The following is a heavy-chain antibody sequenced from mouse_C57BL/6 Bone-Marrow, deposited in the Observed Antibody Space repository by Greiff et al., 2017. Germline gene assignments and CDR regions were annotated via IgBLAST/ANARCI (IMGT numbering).Heavy chain of an antibody. J-gene: IGHJ1*03. CDR3: ARILITTVVAHWYFDV. V-gene: IGHV2-9-1*01. D-gene: IGHD1-1*01. CDR2: IWTGGGT. Sequence: QVQLKESGPGLVAPSQSLSITCTVSGFSLTSYAISWVRQPPGKGLEWLGVIWTGGGTNYNSALKSRLSISKDNSKSQVFLKMNSLQTDDTARYYCARILITTVVAHWYFDVWGTGTTVTVAS. CDR1: GFSLTSYA.